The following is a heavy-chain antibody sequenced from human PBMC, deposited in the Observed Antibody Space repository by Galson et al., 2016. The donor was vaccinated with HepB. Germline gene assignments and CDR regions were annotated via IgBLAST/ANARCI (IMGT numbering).Heavy chain of an antibody. CDR3: STSGYSGYDRWFDP. CDR1: GGTFSSYA. CDR2: IIPIFGTA. J-gene: IGHJ5*02. Sequence: SVKVSCKASGGTFSSYAISWVRQAPGQGLEWMGGIIPIFGTANYAQTFQGRVTITADESTSTAYMELSSLRSEETAVYYCSTSGYSGYDRWFDPWGQGTLVTVSS. D-gene: IGHD5-12*01. V-gene: IGHV1-69*13.